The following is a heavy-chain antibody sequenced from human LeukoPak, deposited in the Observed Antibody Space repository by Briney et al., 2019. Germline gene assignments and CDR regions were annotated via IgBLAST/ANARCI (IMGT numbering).Heavy chain of an antibody. J-gene: IGHJ4*02. CDR1: SGSISSSSYY. CDR2: IYYSGST. V-gene: IGHV4-39*01. Sequence: SETLSLTCTVSSGSISSSSYYWGWIRQPPGKGLEWIGSIYYSGSTYYNPSLKSRVTISVDTSKNQFSLKLSSVTAADTAVYYCARHLADYYDSSGAYFDYWGQGTLVTVSS. CDR3: ARHLADYYDSSGAYFDY. D-gene: IGHD3-22*01.